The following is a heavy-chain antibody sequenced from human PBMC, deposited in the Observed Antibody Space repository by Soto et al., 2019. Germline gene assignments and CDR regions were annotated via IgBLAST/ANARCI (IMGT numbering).Heavy chain of an antibody. CDR1: GGSISSGDYY. V-gene: IGHV4-30-4*01. CDR2: IYYSGST. CDR3: ARVNYDYVWWCYLYGPTNYIDY. D-gene: IGHD3-16*02. J-gene: IGHJ4*02. Sequence: PSETLSLTCTVSGGSISSGDYYWSWIRQPPGKGLEWLGYIYYSGSTYYNPSLKSRATISVDTSKNQFSLQLSSVTAADTAVYYCARVNYDYVWWCYLYGPTNYIDYWGQGTLVTSSS.